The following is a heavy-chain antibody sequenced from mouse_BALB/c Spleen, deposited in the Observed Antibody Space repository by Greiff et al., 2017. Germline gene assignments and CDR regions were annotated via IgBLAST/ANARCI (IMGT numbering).Heavy chain of an antibody. V-gene: IGHV1S81*02. CDR3: AREKDYGYDAAWFAY. J-gene: IGHJ3*01. Sequence: VQLQQPGAELVKPGASVKLSCKASGYTFTSYWMHWVKQRPGQGLEWIGEINPSNGRTNYNEKFKSKATLTVDKSSSTAYMQLSSLTSEDSAVYYCAREKDYGYDAAWFAYWGQGTLVTVSA. CDR2: INPSNGRT. CDR1: GYTFTSYW. D-gene: IGHD2-2*01.